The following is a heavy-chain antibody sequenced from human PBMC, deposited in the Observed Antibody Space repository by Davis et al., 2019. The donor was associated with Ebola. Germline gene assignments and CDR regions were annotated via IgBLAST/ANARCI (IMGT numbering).Heavy chain of an antibody. CDR2: INGYTGNT. CDR3: GRGGISGTPPNY. D-gene: IGHD1-7*01. CDR1: GSTFSSYG. J-gene: IGHJ4*02. V-gene: IGHV1-18*01. Sequence: ASVQVSCKASGSTFSSYGVTWVRQAPAQGLEWMGWINGYTGNTHYAHLLPDRVTMTTATSTGTAYMELRSLRSDDTAVYYCGRGGISGTPPNYWGQGTLVTVSS.